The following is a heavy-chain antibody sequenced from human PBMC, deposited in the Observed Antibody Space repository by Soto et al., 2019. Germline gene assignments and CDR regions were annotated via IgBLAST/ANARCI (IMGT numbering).Heavy chain of an antibody. CDR1: GLTFGNYA. J-gene: IGHJ2*01. V-gene: IGHV3-23*01. CDR2: ISGDSGRT. CDR3: AVTPNCGRDCSAASYWYFEI. D-gene: IGHD2-21*02. Sequence: EVQLLESGGGLVQPGGSVRLSCAASGLTFGNYAMSWVRQAPGKGLEWVSAISGDSGRTYYADSVKGGYTISRDNSKNALYLQMNPLRAEDTAVYYCAVTPNCGRDCSAASYWYFEIWGRGTLFTVSS.